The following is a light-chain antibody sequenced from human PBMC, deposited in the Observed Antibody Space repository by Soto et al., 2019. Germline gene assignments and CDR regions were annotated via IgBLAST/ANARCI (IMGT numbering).Light chain of an antibody. V-gene: IGLV2-14*03. J-gene: IGLJ1*01. CDR1: SSDVGAYDY. CDR2: EVR. CDR3: SSYTSRSTRV. Sequence: QSALTKPASVSGSPGQSITISCTGTSSDVGAYDYVSWYQQHPDKAPKLMIYEVRNRPSGVSNRFSGSKSVNTATLTISGFQFDDEADYYCSSYTSRSTRVFGSGTRVTVL.